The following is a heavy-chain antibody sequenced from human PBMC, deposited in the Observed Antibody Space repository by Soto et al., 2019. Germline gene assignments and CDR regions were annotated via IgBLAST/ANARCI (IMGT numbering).Heavy chain of an antibody. J-gene: IGHJ4*02. V-gene: IGHV3-9*02. CDR3: AKDMKWGGMTTIHYFDS. CDR2: ISSNSDTI. Sequence: EVQLVESGGGLVQPGRSLRLSCVASGFTADDYALHLVRQAPGKGLEWVSGISSNSDTIHYADSVKGRFTISRDNAKNSLFLQMNSLRPEDTAVYYCAKDMKWGGMTTIHYFDSWGQGTLVTVSS. D-gene: IGHD4-17*01. CDR1: GFTADDYA.